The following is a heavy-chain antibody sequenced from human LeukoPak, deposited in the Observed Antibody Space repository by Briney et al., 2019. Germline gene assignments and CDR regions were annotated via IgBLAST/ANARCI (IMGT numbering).Heavy chain of an antibody. J-gene: IGHJ4*02. D-gene: IGHD2-15*01. CDR1: GYTFTGYY. Sequence: ASVKVSCKASGYTFTGYYMHWVRQAPGPGVEWMGRINPNSGGTNYAQKFQGRVTMTRDTSISTAYTELSRLRSDDTAVYYSARDRDIVVVGEAPPDYSGQGTLVTVSS. CDR2: INPNSGGT. CDR3: ARDRDIVVVGEAPPDY. V-gene: IGHV1-2*06.